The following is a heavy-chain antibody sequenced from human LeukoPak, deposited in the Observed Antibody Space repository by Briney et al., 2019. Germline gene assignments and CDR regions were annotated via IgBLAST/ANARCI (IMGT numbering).Heavy chain of an antibody. V-gene: IGHV4-59*01. Sequence: SETLSLTRTVSGVSTRIYIGCSMWEPPGKGLEWIGYVYYSGSSNYNPSLKSRVSISLDTSKNQVSLNLTSVIAADTAVYYCARDHFGSWYGSWGQGILVTVSS. CDR3: ARDHFGSWYGS. D-gene: IGHD2-15*01. CDR1: GVSTRIYI. J-gene: IGHJ5*01. CDR2: VYYSGSS.